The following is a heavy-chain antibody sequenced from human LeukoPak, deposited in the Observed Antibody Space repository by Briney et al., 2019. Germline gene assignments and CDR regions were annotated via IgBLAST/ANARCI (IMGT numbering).Heavy chain of an antibody. CDR3: ARDFGTTVTTFVAVDI. CDR1: GFTFSHYG. CDR2: IWDDGNKK. D-gene: IGHD4-17*01. Sequence: GGSLRLSCAASGFTFSHYGMHWVRQAPGKGLEWVALIWDDGNKKSHADTVKGRFTISRDNSKNTLYLQMNSLRAEDTAVYYCARDFGTTVTTFVAVDIWGQGTKVIVSS. J-gene: IGHJ3*02. V-gene: IGHV3-33*01.